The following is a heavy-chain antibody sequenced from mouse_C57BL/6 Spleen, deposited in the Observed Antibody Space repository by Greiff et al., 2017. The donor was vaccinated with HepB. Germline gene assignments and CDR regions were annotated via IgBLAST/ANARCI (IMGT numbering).Heavy chain of an antibody. D-gene: IGHD1-3*01. J-gene: IGHJ2*01. Sequence: QVQLQQPGAELVMPGASVKLSCKASGYTFTSYWMHWVKQRPGQGLEWIGEIDPSDSYTNYNQKFKGKSTFTVDKSSSTAYMQLSSLTSEDSAVYYCARGGAPYYFDYWGQGTTLTVSS. V-gene: IGHV1-69*01. CDR3: ARGGAPYYFDY. CDR2: IDPSDSYT. CDR1: GYTFTSYW.